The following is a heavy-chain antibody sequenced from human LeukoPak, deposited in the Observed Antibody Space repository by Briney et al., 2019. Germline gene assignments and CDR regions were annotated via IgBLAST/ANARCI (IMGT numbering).Heavy chain of an antibody. CDR3: ARDAFDI. V-gene: IGHV3-30*03. J-gene: IGHJ3*02. Sequence: GGSLRLSCAASGFTFSSYGMHWVRQAPGKGLEWVALISFDGSNTYYADSVKGRFTISRDNSKNTLYLQMNSLRAEDTAVYYCARDAFDIWGQGTMVTVSS. CDR1: GFTFSSYG. CDR2: ISFDGSNT.